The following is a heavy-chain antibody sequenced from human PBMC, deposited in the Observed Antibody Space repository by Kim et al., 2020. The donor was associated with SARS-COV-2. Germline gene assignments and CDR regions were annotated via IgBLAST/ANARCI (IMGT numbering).Heavy chain of an antibody. J-gene: IGHJ4*02. Sequence: SETLSLTCSVSSDSISSYYCSWIRQLPGKGLEWLGYIYYSGSTDYNPSLKSRVTISWDTSKNQFSLDLTSVTNADTAVYYCARSEGRGSWHKFDYWGQGILVTVSS. CDR2: IYYSGST. CDR3: ARSEGRGSWHKFDY. CDR1: SDSISSYY. V-gene: IGHV4-59*01. D-gene: IGHD2-21*01.